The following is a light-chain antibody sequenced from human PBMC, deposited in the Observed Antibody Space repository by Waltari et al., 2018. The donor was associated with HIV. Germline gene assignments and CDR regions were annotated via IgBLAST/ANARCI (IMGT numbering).Light chain of an antibody. CDR1: SNNVGNQG. V-gene: IGLV10-54*04. CDR2: SNN. J-gene: IGLJ2*01. Sequence: QAGLTQPPSVSKGLRQTATLTCTGNSNNVGNQGAAWLQQHQGHPPKLLPYSNNNRPSGISERFSASRSGNTASLTITGLQPEDEADYYCSAWDSSLSAVVFGGGTKLTVL. CDR3: SAWDSSLSAVV.